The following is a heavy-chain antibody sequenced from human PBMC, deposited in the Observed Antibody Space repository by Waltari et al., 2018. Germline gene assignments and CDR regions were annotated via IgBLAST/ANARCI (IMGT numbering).Heavy chain of an antibody. Sequence: EVHLVASGGGLVQPGESLRPSCAASGFTFSTYNMNWVRQAPGKGLEWVSYISSTTTTYYADYVKGRITISRDNAKNSLYLQMNSLRAEDTALYYCARGRNGYIQDVFDIWGQGTMVSVSS. CDR2: ISSTTTT. CDR1: GFTFSTYN. CDR3: ARGRNGYIQDVFDI. J-gene: IGHJ3*02. D-gene: IGHD5-12*01. V-gene: IGHV3-48*01.